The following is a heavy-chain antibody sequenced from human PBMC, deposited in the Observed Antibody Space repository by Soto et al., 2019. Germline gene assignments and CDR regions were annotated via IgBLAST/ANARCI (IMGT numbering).Heavy chain of an antibody. CDR3: ARESGGTTATLDYYYFYMDV. Sequence: QVQLVQSGAEVKKPGASVKVSCKASGYAFSQFYIHWMRQAPGQGLEWMGWINPNSGRTKFAQKFQGWVPMTRETSIKTVYMELSVLKSDATAVYYCARESGGTTATLDYYYFYMDVWGKGTTVTVSS. D-gene: IGHD4-17*01. J-gene: IGHJ6*03. CDR1: GYAFSQFY. CDR2: INPNSGRT. V-gene: IGHV1-2*04.